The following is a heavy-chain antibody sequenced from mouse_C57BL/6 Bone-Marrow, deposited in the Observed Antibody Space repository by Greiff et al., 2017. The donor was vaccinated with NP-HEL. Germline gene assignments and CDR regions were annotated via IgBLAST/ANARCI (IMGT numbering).Heavy chain of an antibody. CDR2: INPNNGGT. CDR1: GYTFTDYY. CDR3: ARCLYFDY. J-gene: IGHJ2*01. Sequence: EVQLQQSGPELVKPGASVKISCKASGYTFTDYYMNWVKQSHGKSLEWIGDINPNNGGTSYNQKFKGKATLTVDKSSSTAYMELRSLTSEDSAVYYCARCLYFDYWGQGTTLTVSS. V-gene: IGHV1-26*01.